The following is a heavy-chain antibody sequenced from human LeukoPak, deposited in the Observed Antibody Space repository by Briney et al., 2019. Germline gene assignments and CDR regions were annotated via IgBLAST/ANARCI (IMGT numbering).Heavy chain of an antibody. Sequence: GESLKVSCKASGYTFSSYDINWVRQATGQGLEWMGWMNPNSGNTGYVQKFQGRVIMTRDTSISTAYMELSSLTSEDTAVYFCARDRVGVGGNGWENWGQGTLVTVSS. J-gene: IGHJ4*02. CDR1: GYTFSSYD. CDR2: MNPNSGNT. CDR3: ARDRVGVGGNGWEN. D-gene: IGHD6-19*01. V-gene: IGHV1-8*01.